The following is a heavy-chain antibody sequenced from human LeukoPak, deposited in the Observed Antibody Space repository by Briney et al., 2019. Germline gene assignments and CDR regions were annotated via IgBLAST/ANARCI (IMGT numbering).Heavy chain of an antibody. V-gene: IGHV1-69*13. J-gene: IGHJ5*02. CDR1: GGTFSSYA. CDR3: ARDLPQQLSNWFDP. D-gene: IGHD6-13*01. Sequence: VKVSCKASGGTFSSYAISWVRQAPGQGLERMGGIIPIFGTANYAQKFQGRVTITADESTSTAYMELSSLRSEDTAVYYCARDLPQQLSNWFDPWGQGTLVTVSS. CDR2: IIPIFGTA.